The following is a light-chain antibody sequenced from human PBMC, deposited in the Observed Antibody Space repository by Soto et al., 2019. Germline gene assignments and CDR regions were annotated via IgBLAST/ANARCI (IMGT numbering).Light chain of an antibody. CDR3: QQYNDWPPLT. Sequence: ETVMTQSPATLSVSTGERATLSCRARQSVGSNLAWYQQKPGQAPRLLIYGASTRATGIPARFSGSGSGTEFTLTISSLQSEDFAVYSCQQYNDWPPLTLGGGTQVEMK. V-gene: IGKV3-15*01. J-gene: IGKJ4*01. CDR1: QSVGSN. CDR2: GAS.